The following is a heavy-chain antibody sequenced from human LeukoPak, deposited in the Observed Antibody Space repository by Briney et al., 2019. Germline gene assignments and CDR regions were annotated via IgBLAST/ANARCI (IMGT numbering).Heavy chain of an antibody. CDR2: IYHSGST. D-gene: IGHD2-21*02. CDR1: GGSISSGGYS. CDR3: ARSRRGVTATDY. J-gene: IGHJ4*02. Sequence: SQTLSLTCAVSGGSISSGGYSWSWIRQPPGKGPEWIGYIYHSGSTYYNPSLKSRVTISVDRSKNQFSLKLSSVTAADTAVYYCARSRRGVTATDYWGQGTLVTVSS. V-gene: IGHV4-30-2*01.